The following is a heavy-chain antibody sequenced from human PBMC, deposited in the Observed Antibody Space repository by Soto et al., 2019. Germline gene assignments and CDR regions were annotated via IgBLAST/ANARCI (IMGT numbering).Heavy chain of an antibody. D-gene: IGHD3-16*01. V-gene: IGHV3-23*01. CDR2: VSATAGTT. Sequence: GGSLRLSCAASVFTFSNYAMSWFRQAPGKGLEWVSLVSATAGTTYYTDSVKGRFTISRDNSRNTVYLQMNSLRADDTAVYYCAKDRLAGGFDYWGRGTLVTVSS. CDR3: AKDRLAGGFDY. CDR1: VFTFSNYA. J-gene: IGHJ4*02.